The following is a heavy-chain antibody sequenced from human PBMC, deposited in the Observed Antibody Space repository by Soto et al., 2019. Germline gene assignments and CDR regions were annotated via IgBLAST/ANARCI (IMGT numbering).Heavy chain of an antibody. Sequence: GSLRLACDASGXTFNTYRMHWVRQPPGKGLEWLAAILYDGTQKYYADSVQGRFIISRENSKKTLYLEMNSLRAEETAVYYCARAGGTTVTGLWHFDSWGQGTLGTVSS. D-gene: IGHD4-17*01. CDR3: ARAGGTTVTGLWHFDS. CDR1: GXTFNTYR. V-gene: IGHV3-33*01. J-gene: IGHJ4*02. CDR2: ILYDGTQK.